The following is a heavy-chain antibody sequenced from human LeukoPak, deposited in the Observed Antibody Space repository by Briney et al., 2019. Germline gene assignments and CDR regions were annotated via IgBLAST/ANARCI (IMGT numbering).Heavy chain of an antibody. CDR3: ASQDNYDLIDY. J-gene: IGHJ4*02. V-gene: IGHV1-69*02. D-gene: IGHD3-22*01. CDR1: GGTFSSYT. Sequence: SVKVSCKASGGTFSSYTISWVRQAPGQGLEWMGRIIPILGIANYAQKFQGRVTITADKSTSTAYMELSSLRSEDAAVYYCASQDNYDLIDYWGQGTLVTVSS. CDR2: IIPILGIA.